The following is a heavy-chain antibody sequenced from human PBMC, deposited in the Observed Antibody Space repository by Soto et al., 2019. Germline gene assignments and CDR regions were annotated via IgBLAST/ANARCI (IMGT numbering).Heavy chain of an antibody. D-gene: IGHD6-13*01. V-gene: IGHV3-7*01. CDR1: GFTFSSYW. J-gene: IGHJ4*02. CDR3: ARDADGIAAAGPDY. Sequence: EVQLVESGGGLVQPGGSLRLSCAASGFTFSSYWMSWVRQAPGKGLEWVANIKQDGSEKYYVDSVKGRFTISRDNAKNSLYLQMNSLRAEDTAVYYCARDADGIAAAGPDYWGQGTLVTVSS. CDR2: IKQDGSEK.